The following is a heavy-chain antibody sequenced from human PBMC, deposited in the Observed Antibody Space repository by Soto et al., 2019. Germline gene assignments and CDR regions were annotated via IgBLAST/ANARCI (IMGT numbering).Heavy chain of an antibody. CDR3: VRDRFGYGDSGD. J-gene: IGHJ4*02. Sequence: QVLLVQSGAEGKKPGASVKVSCKASGYTFTNYYMHWVRQAPGQGLEWMGVINPGDGSTYYAQKFKGRVTMTGDTSTGTFYMDLSSLRSEDTAVYYCVRDRFGYGDSGDWGQGTLVTVSS. CDR2: INPGDGST. V-gene: IGHV1-46*01. D-gene: IGHD4-17*01. CDR1: GYTFTNYY.